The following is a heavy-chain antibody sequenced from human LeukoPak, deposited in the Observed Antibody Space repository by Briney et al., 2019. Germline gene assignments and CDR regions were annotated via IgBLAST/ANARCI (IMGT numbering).Heavy chain of an antibody. CDR1: GGSFSGYY. V-gene: IGHV4-59*01. CDR2: IYYSGST. J-gene: IGHJ4*02. D-gene: IGHD3-10*01. CDR3: ARDWRRNYYGSGSYLHFDY. Sequence: PSETLSLTCAVYGGSFSGYYWSWIRQPPGKGLEWIGYIYYSGSTNYNPSLKSRVTISVDTSKNQFSLKLSSVTAADTAVYYCARDWRRNYYGSGSYLHFDYWGQGTLVTVSS.